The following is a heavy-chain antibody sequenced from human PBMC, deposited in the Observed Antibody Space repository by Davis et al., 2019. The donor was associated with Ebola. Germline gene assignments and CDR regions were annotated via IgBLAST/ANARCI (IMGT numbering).Heavy chain of an antibody. D-gene: IGHD3-10*01. Sequence: GESLKISCAASGFTVSSNYMSWVRQAPGKGLEWVSVIYSGGSTYYADSVKGRFTISRHNSKNTLYLQMNSLRAEDTAVYYCARDRRRFGELLASSDGMDVWGQGTTVTVSS. V-gene: IGHV3-53*04. CDR2: IYSGGST. CDR1: GFTVSSNY. J-gene: IGHJ6*02. CDR3: ARDRRRFGELLASSDGMDV.